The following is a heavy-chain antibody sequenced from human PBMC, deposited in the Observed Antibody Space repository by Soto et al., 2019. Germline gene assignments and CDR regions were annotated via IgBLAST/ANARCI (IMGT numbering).Heavy chain of an antibody. CDR3: ARRHYSRGWLDY. CDR2: IYYSGST. J-gene: IGHJ4*02. V-gene: IGHV4-39*01. CDR1: GGSISSSSYY. D-gene: IGHD6-19*01. Sequence: QLQLQESGPGLVKPSETLSLTCTVSGGSISSSSYYWGWIRQPPGKGLEWIGSIYYSGSTYYNPSLKSRVTIAVDTSKNHFSLKLSSVTAADTAVYYCARRHYSRGWLDYWGQGTLFTVSS.